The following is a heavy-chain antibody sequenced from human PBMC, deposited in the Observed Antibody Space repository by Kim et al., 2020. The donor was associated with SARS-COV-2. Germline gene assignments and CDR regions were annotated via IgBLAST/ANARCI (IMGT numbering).Heavy chain of an antibody. Sequence: SVKGRCTISRDKPKHKLYLQMNSLRAEDTAVYYCASEIRADMLTGYSDYWGQGTLVTVSS. V-gene: IGHV3-21*02. J-gene: IGHJ4*02. D-gene: IGHD3-9*01. CDR3: ASEIRADMLTGYSDY.